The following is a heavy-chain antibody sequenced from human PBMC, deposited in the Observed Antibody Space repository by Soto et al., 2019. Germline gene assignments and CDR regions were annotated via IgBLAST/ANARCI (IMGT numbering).Heavy chain of an antibody. CDR2: IRSKAYGGTT. D-gene: IGHD6-13*01. J-gene: IGHJ4*02. CDR1: GFTFGDYA. V-gene: IGHV3-49*03. CDR3: TREGAAGMGGDY. Sequence: PGESLKISCTASGFTFGDYAMSWFRQAPGKGLEWVGFIRSKAYGGTTEYAASVKGRFTISRDDSKSIAYLQMNSLKTEDTAVYYCTREGAAGMGGDYWGQGTLVTVSS.